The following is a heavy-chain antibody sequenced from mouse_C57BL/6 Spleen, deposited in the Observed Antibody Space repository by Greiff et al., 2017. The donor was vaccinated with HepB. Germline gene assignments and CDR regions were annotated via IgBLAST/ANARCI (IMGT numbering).Heavy chain of an antibody. CDR3: TGGGGSSFYAMDY. D-gene: IGHD1-1*01. V-gene: IGHV1-15*01. J-gene: IGHJ4*01. Sequence: VQLQQSGAELVRPGASVTLSCKASGYTFTDYEMHWVKQTPVHGLEWIGAIDPETGGTAYNQKFKGKAILTADKSSSTAYMELRSLTSEDSAVYYCTGGGGSSFYAMDYWGQGTSVTVSS. CDR1: GYTFTDYE. CDR2: IDPETGGT.